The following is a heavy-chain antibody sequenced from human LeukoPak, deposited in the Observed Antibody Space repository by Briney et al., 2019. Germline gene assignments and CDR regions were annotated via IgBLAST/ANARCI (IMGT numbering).Heavy chain of an antibody. V-gene: IGHV3-23*01. CDR3: GKGGGSLLNNWYRQY. D-gene: IGHD1-1*01. CDR2: IHGDGSAT. CDR1: GFPFSHFA. Sequence: GGSLRLSCGASGFPFSHFAMTWVRQTPGRGLEWVATIHGDGSATHYADSVKGRFAISRDNSKNLLYLQLNSLRAEDTAMYYCGKGGGSLLNNWYRQYCGQGTLVTVSS. J-gene: IGHJ4*02.